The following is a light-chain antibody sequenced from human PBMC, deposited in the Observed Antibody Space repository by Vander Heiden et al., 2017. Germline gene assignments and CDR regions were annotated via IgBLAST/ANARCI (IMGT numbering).Light chain of an antibody. CDR3: QSADSSGTYPNWV. Sequence: SYELPPPPSVSVSPGQTARITCSGDALPKQYAYWYQQKPRQAPVLVIYKDSERPSGIPERFSGSSSGTTVTLTISGVQAEDEADYYCQSADSSGTYPNWVFGGGTKLTVL. V-gene: IGLV3-25*03. J-gene: IGLJ3*02. CDR1: ALPKQY. CDR2: KDS.